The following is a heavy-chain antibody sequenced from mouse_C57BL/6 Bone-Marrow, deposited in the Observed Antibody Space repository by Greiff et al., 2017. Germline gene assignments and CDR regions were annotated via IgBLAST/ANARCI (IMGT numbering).Heavy chain of an antibody. D-gene: IGHD1-1*01. V-gene: IGHV1-50*01. CDR2: IDPSDSYT. Sequence: QVQLQQPGAELVKPGASVKLSCKASGYTFTSYWMQWVKQRPGQGLEWIGEIDPSDSYTNYNQKFKGKATLTVDTSSSPAYMQLSSLTSEDSAVYYCAIYYYGSSGAWFAYWGQGTLVTVSA. CDR1: GYTFTSYW. J-gene: IGHJ3*01. CDR3: AIYYYGSSGAWFAY.